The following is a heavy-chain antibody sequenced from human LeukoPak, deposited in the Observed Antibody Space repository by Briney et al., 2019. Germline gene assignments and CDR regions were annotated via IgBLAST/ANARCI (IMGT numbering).Heavy chain of an antibody. D-gene: IGHD4-17*01. Sequence: SETLSLTCAVSGGSISSGYYWGWIRQPPGKGLEWIGSIYHSGSTYYNPSLKSRVTISVDTSKNQFSLKLSSVTAADTAVYYCARSADYGDYGYFDLWGRGTLVTVSS. CDR3: ARSADYGDYGYFDL. CDR2: IYHSGST. V-gene: IGHV4-38-2*01. J-gene: IGHJ2*01. CDR1: GGSISSGYY.